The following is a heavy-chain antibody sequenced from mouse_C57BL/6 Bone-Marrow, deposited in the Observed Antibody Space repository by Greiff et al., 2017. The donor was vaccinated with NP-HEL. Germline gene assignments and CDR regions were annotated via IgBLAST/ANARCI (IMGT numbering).Heavy chain of an antibody. CDR2: IRNKANGYTT. J-gene: IGHJ3*01. CDR1: GFTFTDYY. CDR3: ARYGGSGPFAY. V-gene: IGHV7-3*01. Sequence: DVQLVESGGGLVQPGGSLSLSCAASGFTFTDYYMSWVRQPPGKALEWLGFIRNKANGYTTEYSASVKGRFTISRDNSQSILYLQMNALRAEDSATYYCARYGGSGPFAYWGQGTLVTVSA.